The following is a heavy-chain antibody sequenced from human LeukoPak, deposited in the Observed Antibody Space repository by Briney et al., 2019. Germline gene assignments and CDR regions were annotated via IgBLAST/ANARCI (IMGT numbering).Heavy chain of an antibody. CDR3: ARGRITFDY. V-gene: IGHV4-34*01. Sequence: PSETLSLTCAVYGGSFSGYYWSWIRQPPGKGLEWIGEINHSGSTNYNPSLKSRITISVDTSKNQFSLKLSSVTAADTAVYYCARGRITFDYWGQGTLVTVSS. D-gene: IGHD3-16*01. CDR1: GGSFSGYY. J-gene: IGHJ4*02. CDR2: INHSGST.